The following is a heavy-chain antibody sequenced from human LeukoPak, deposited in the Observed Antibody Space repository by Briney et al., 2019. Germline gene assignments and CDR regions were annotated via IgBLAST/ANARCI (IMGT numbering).Heavy chain of an antibody. CDR2: ISYDGSNK. D-gene: IGHD3-3*01. CDR3: AKDRRVLRFLEWLMDV. J-gene: IGHJ6*02. CDR1: GFTFSSYE. Sequence: GGSLRLSCAASGFTFSSYEMNWVRQAPGKGLEWVAVISYDGSNKYYADSVKGRFTISRDNSKNTLYLQMNSLRAEDTAVYYCAKDRRVLRFLEWLMDVWGQGTTVTVSS. V-gene: IGHV3-30*18.